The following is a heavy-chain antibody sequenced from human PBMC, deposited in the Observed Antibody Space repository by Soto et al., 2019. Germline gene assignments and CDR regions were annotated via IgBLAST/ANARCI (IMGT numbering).Heavy chain of an antibody. J-gene: IGHJ3*02. CDR3: ARRAYYFDGTGCHAFDI. D-gene: IGHD3-22*01. V-gene: IGHV3-23*01. Sequence: EVQLLESWGGLRQPGGSLRLACVGAGYNFNKYAVSWVRQAPGKGLEWVSAINIGGDNTFYTDSVKGRFTISRDNSKNMLYLEMNSLTAEDTAVYYCARRAYYFDGTGCHAFDIWGQGTRVTVSS. CDR2: INIGGDNT. CDR1: GYNFNKYA.